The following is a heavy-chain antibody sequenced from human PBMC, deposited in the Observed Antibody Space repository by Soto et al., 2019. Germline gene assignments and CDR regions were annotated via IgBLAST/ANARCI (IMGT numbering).Heavy chain of an antibody. D-gene: IGHD6-13*01. CDR3: ARSGYSSSWYRALTDYYYGMDV. V-gene: IGHV1-2*02. CDR1: GYTFTGYY. J-gene: IGHJ6*02. Sequence: GASVKVSCKASGYTFTGYYMHWVRQAPGQGLEWMGWINPNSGGTNYAQKFQGRVTMTRDTSISTAYMELSRLRSDDTAVYYCARSGYSSSWYRALTDYYYGMDVWGQGTTVTVSS. CDR2: INPNSGGT.